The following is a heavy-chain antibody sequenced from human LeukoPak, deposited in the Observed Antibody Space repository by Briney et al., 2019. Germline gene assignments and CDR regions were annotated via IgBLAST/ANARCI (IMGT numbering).Heavy chain of an antibody. CDR2: INPNSGGT. CDR1: GYTFTGYY. CDR3: ARSVHIVVVTAIPDWFDP. D-gene: IGHD2-21*02. J-gene: IGHJ5*02. Sequence: ASVTVSCKASGYTFTGYYMHWVRQAPGQGLGWEGWINPNSGGTNYAQKFKGRVTMSRDTSISTAYMTLSRLRSKDTAVYYCARSVHIVVVTAIPDWFDPWGQGTLVTVSS. V-gene: IGHV1-2*02.